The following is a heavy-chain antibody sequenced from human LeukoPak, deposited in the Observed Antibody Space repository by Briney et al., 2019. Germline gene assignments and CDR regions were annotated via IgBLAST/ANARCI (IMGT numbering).Heavy chain of an antibody. CDR3: ARDAGLAAADSQPGEDY. CDR1: GGSFSGYY. V-gene: IGHV3-20*04. D-gene: IGHD6-13*01. CDR2: INWNGGST. Sequence: ETLSLTCAVYGGSFSGYYWSWVRQAPGKGLEWVSGINWNGGSTGYADSVKGRFTISRDNAKNSLYLQMNSLRAEDTALYYCARDAGLAAADSQPGEDYWGQGTLVTVSS. J-gene: IGHJ4*02.